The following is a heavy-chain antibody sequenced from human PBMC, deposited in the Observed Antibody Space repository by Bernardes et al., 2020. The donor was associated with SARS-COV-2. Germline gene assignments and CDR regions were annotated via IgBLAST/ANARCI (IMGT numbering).Heavy chain of an antibody. CDR2: IDTASAT. CDR1: GFTFSGYD. CDR3: TRARASFGYAMDV. D-gene: IGHD3-16*01. J-gene: IGHJ6*02. Sequence: GSLRLSCAASGFTFSGYDMHWVRQAIGRGLEWVSGIDTASATNYIDSVKGRFTISRENAKNSLSLEMHSLKAGDSGVYYCTRARASFGYAMDVWGQGTTVTVPS. V-gene: IGHV3-13*01.